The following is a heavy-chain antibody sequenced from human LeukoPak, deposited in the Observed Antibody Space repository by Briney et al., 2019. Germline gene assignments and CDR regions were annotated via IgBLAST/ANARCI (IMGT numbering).Heavy chain of an antibody. CDR2: ISYDGSNK. D-gene: IGHD4-17*01. CDR3: ARDKYGAFDY. Sequence: GGSLRLSCAASGFTFSSYGMHWVRQAPGKGLEWVAVISYDGSNKYYAGSVKGRSTISRDNSKNTLYLQMNSLRAEDTAVYYCARDKYGAFDYWGQGTLVTVSS. V-gene: IGHV3-30*03. J-gene: IGHJ4*02. CDR1: GFTFSSYG.